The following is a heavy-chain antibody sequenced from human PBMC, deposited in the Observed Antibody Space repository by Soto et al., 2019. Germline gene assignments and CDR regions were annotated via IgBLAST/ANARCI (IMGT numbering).Heavy chain of an antibody. Sequence: ASVKVSCTASGYTFTSYDINWVRQATGQGLEWMGWMNASSGNTEYSQKFQGRVTITRDTSASTAYMELSSLRSEDTAVYYCARSIVVVTALDYWGQGTLVTVSS. CDR2: MNASSGNT. CDR3: ARSIVVVTALDY. J-gene: IGHJ4*02. V-gene: IGHV1-8*01. CDR1: GYTFTSYD. D-gene: IGHD2-21*02.